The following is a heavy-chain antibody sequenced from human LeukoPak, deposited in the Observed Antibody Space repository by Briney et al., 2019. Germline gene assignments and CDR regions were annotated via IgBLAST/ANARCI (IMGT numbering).Heavy chain of an antibody. CDR1: GFTFSSYA. J-gene: IGHJ5*02. V-gene: IGHV3-9*01. D-gene: IGHD3-10*01. CDR3: AKDIRGSGSYCFWFDP. CDR2: ISWNSGSI. Sequence: PGRSLRLSCAASGFTFSSYAMHWVRQAPGKGLEWVSGISWNSGSIGYADSVKGRFTISRDNAKNSLYLQMNSLRAEDTALYYCAKDIRGSGSYCFWFDPWGQGTLVTVSS.